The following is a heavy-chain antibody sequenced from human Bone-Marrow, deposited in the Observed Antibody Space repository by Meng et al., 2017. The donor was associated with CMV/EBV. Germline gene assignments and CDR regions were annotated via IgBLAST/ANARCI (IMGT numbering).Heavy chain of an antibody. V-gene: IGHV3-7*01. CDR3: ARDPEIPSPYYDILTGYLGSYYYYGMDV. Sequence: GESLKISCAASGFTFSTYWVSWVRQAPGKRLEWVAHINQEGSEEYYLDSVKGRLTISGDNAKNSLYLQMNSLRAEDTAVYYCARDPEIPSPYYDILTGYLGSYYYYGMDVWGQGTTVTVSS. J-gene: IGHJ6*02. CDR1: GFTFSTYW. D-gene: IGHD3-9*01. CDR2: INQEGSEE.